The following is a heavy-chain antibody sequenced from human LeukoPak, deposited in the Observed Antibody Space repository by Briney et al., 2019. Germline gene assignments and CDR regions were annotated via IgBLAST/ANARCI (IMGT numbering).Heavy chain of an antibody. J-gene: IGHJ3*02. CDR1: GGSISSSNW. V-gene: IGHV4-4*02. CDR2: IYHSGST. D-gene: IGHD2-15*01. CDR3: ASASTHYRYAFDI. Sequence: SETLSLTCAVSGGSISSSNWWSWVRQPPGKGLEWIGEIYHSGSTNYNPSLKSRVTISVDKPKNQFSLKLSSVTAADTAVYYCASASTHYRYAFDIWGQGTMVTVSS.